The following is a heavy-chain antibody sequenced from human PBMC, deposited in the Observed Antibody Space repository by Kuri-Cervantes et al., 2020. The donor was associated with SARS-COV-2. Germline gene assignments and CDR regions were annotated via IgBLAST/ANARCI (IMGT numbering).Heavy chain of an antibody. CDR1: GFTFSSYA. CDR2: IYSGGSST. Sequence: ETLSLTCAASGFTFSSYAMSWVRQAPGKGLEWVSVIYSGGSSTYYADSVKGRFTISRDNSKNTLYLQMNSLRAEDTAVYYCAKDSLFEAGSGSYDTRRSYYYYGMDVWGQGTTVTVSS. D-gene: IGHD3-10*01. CDR3: AKDSLFEAGSGSYDTRRSYYYYGMDV. J-gene: IGHJ6*02. V-gene: IGHV3-23*03.